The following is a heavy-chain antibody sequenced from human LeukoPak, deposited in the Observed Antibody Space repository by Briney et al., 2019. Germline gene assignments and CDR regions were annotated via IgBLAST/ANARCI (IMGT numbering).Heavy chain of an antibody. CDR2: ISAYNGNT. D-gene: IGHD6-19*01. V-gene: IGHV1-18*01. CDR1: GYTFTSYG. Sequence: ASVKVSCKASGYTFTSYGISLVRQAPGQGLEWMVWISAYNGNTNYAQKLQGRVTMTTDTSTSTAYMELRSLRSDDTAVYYCARDPVAGTLDWFDPWGQGTLVTVSS. CDR3: ARDPVAGTLDWFDP. J-gene: IGHJ5*02.